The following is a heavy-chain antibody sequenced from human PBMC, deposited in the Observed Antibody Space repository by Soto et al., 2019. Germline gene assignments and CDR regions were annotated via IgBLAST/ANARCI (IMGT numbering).Heavy chain of an antibody. CDR1: GFALGRYG. CDR3: AKDRDYPRDYFHY. V-gene: IGHV3-23*01. CDR2: VSPNGQGI. D-gene: IGHD3-10*01. Sequence: GGSLRLSCAASGFALGRYGMSWVRQAPGKGLEWVSAVSPNGQGIYYADSVRGRFTISRDFSKNTVFLHMDSLRAEDTAVYYCAKDRDYPRDYFHYWGQGTLVTVSS. J-gene: IGHJ4*02.